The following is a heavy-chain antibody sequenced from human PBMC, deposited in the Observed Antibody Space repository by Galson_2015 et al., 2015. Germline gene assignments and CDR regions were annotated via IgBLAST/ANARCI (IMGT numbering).Heavy chain of an antibody. CDR2: INDNSGAK. D-gene: IGHD6-13*01. Sequence: SLRLPCEASGFIFSSYGMNWVRQATGQGLEWVANINDNSGAKYYADSVKGRFTITRDTAKNSLYLQMNSLRDGDTAVYFCARDFRYSSDDWGQGTLVTVSS. CDR3: ARDFRYSSDD. V-gene: IGHV3-48*02. CDR1: GFIFSSYG. J-gene: IGHJ4*02.